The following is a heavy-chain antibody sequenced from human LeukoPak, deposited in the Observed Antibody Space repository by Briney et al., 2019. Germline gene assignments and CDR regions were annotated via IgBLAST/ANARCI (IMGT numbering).Heavy chain of an antibody. V-gene: IGHV4-34*01. CDR1: GGSFSNYF. Sequence: PSETLSLTCAVYGGSFSNYFCSWLREPPGKGLEWIGEINHGGGTNYYPSLKSRVTISVDTSKNQFSLKLTSVTAADTAVYYCARGLEYDFWSGYYSDGFDVWDQGTMVTVSS. CDR2: INHGGGT. D-gene: IGHD3/OR15-3a*01. CDR3: ARGLEYDFWSGYYSDGFDV. J-gene: IGHJ3*01.